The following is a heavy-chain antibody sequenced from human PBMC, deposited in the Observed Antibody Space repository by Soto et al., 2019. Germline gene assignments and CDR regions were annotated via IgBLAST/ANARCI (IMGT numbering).Heavy chain of an antibody. Sequence: QVHLVQSGAEVKKPGASVQVSCKGSGYIFTTYGITWVRQAPGQGLEWMGWISAHNGNTNYAQKLQGRVTVTRDTSTSTAYMELRNLRADDTAVYYCARGRYGDYWGRGALVTVSS. CDR1: GYIFTTYG. V-gene: IGHV1-18*01. CDR2: ISAHNGNT. J-gene: IGHJ4*02. D-gene: IGHD1-1*01. CDR3: ARGRYGDY.